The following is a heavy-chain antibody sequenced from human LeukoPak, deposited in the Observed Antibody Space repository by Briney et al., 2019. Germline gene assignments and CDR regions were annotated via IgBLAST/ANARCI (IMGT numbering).Heavy chain of an antibody. CDR2: ISSSSSYI. J-gene: IGHJ4*02. CDR3: ARRGSTVVTNFDY. V-gene: IGHV3-21*01. Sequence: EAGGSLRLSCAASGFTFSSYSMNWVRQAPGKGLEWVPSISSSSSYIYYADSVKGRFTISRDNAKNSLYLQMNSLRAEDTAVYYCARRGSTVVTNFDYWGQGTLVTVSS. CDR1: GFTFSSYS. D-gene: IGHD4-23*01.